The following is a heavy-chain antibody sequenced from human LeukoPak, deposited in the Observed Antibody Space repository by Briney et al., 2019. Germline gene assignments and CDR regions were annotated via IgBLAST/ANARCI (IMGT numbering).Heavy chain of an antibody. CDR2: INPKRGDT. CDR1: GYTFTGYY. V-gene: IGHV1-2*02. Sequence: ASVKVSCKASGYTFTGYYMHWVRQAPGQGLEWMGWINPKRGDTNYAQKFQGRVTMTRDTSLSTAYMELSRLTSDDTAVYYCARDSLRIAVTGPLGYWGQGTLVTVSS. CDR3: ARDSLRIAVTGPLGY. J-gene: IGHJ4*02. D-gene: IGHD6-19*01.